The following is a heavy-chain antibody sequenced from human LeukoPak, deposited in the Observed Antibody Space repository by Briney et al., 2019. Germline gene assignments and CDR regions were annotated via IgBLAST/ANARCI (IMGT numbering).Heavy chain of an antibody. CDR1: GGSISSGSYC. CDR2: IYTSGST. V-gene: IGHV4-61*02. Sequence: PSETLSLTCTVSGGSISSGSYCWSWIRQPAGKGLEWIGRIYTSGSTNYNPSLRSRVTVSVDTSKNQFSLKLGSVTAADTAVYYCARRQGDSTGYYTSPPDYWGPGTLVTVSS. CDR3: ARRQGDSTGYYTSPPDY. J-gene: IGHJ4*02. D-gene: IGHD3-22*01.